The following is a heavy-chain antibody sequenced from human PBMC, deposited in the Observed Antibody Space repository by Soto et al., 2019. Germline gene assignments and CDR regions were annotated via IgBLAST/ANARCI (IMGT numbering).Heavy chain of an antibody. D-gene: IGHD3-10*01. CDR3: GRYYGSGSYYGEYYYYGMDV. CDR1: GGTFSSYA. Sequence: SVKVSCKASGGTFSSYAVSWVRQAPGQGLEWMGGIIPIFGTANYAQKFQGRVTITADESTSTAYMELSSLRSEDTAVYYCGRYYGSGSYYGEYYYYGMDVWGQGTTVTVSS. V-gene: IGHV1-69*13. J-gene: IGHJ6*02. CDR2: IIPIFGTA.